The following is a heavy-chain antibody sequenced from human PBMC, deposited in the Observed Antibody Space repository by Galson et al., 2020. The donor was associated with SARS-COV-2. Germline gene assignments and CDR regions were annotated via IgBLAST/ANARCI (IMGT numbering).Heavy chain of an antibody. D-gene: IGHD3-10*01. CDR3: AKGVRPTAKYYYDY. J-gene: IGHJ4*02. CDR2: IYPGDSDT. V-gene: IGHV5-51*01. CDR1: GYSFTNYW. Sequence: TGGSLRLSCKGYGYSFTNYWIGWVRQMPGKGLELMGIIYPGDSDTTYSPSFQGQVTISADKSISTTYLQWSSLKAADSAMYYCAKGVRPTAKYYYDYWGWGTLVTVSS.